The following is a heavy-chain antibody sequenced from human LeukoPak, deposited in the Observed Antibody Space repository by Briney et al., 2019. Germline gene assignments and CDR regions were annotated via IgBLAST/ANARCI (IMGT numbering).Heavy chain of an antibody. D-gene: IGHD2-15*01. CDR3: ARAGKGLGYCSGGSCYDWFDP. J-gene: IGHJ5*02. Sequence: SETLSLTCAVYGGSFRGYYWSWIRQPPGKGLEWIGEINHSGSTNYNPSLKSRVTISVDTSKNQFSLKLSSVTAADTAVYYCARAGKGLGYCSGGSCYDWFDPWGQGTLVTVSS. CDR1: GGSFRGYY. V-gene: IGHV4-34*01. CDR2: INHSGST.